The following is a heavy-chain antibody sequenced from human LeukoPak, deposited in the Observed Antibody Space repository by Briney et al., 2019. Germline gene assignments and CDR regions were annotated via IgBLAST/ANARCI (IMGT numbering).Heavy chain of an antibody. Sequence: AGGFLRLSCAASGFTFSSYAMHWVRQAPGKGLEWVAVISYDGSNKYYADSVKGRFTISRDNSKNTLYLQMNSLRAEDTAVYYCARGITPYAEYLQHWGQGTLVTVSS. CDR1: GFTFSSYA. D-gene: IGHD2-15*01. CDR2: ISYDGSNK. V-gene: IGHV3-30-3*01. J-gene: IGHJ1*01. CDR3: ARGITPYAEYLQH.